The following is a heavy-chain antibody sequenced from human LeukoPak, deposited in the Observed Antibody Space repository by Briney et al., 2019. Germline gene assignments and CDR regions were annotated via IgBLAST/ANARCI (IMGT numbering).Heavy chain of an antibody. Sequence: GGSLRPSCAASGFAFTISSMSWVRQAPGKGLEWVSTFNGDGVNTYYTGSVWGRFTISRDNSKNTLYLQMNSLRAEDTAIYYCAKSVVGVFRGFDFWGQGILVTVSS. CDR1: GFAFTISS. D-gene: IGHD6-19*01. CDR2: FNGDGVNT. J-gene: IGHJ4*02. V-gene: IGHV3-23*01. CDR3: AKSVVGVFRGFDF.